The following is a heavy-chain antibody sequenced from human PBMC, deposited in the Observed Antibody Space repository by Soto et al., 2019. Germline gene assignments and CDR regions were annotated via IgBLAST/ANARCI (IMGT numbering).Heavy chain of an antibody. Sequence: PGGSLRLSCAASGFTVSDSYMSWVRQAPGKGLEWVSVIYSGGSTYYADSAKGRFTISRDSSKNTPYLQSNSLRAEDTAVYYCGREFQISFGYWGPGTLGNVSS. CDR3: GREFQISFGY. CDR1: GFTVSDSY. D-gene: IGHD2-21*01. CDR2: IYSGGST. J-gene: IGHJ4*02. V-gene: IGHV3-53*01.